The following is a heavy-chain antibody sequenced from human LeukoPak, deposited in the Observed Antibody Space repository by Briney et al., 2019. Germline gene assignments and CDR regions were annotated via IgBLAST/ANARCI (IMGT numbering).Heavy chain of an antibody. V-gene: IGHV4-34*01. CDR2: INNSGST. D-gene: IGHD1-1*01. CDR1: GGSLSGYY. Sequence: SETLSLTCAVYGGSLSGYYWSWIRQPPGKGLEWIGEINNSGSTNYNPSLKSRVTISVDTSKNQFSLELTSVTAADTAVYYCARASSFDRTTRWNPSWLGPWGQGTLVTVSS. J-gene: IGHJ5*02. CDR3: ARASSFDRTTRWNPSWLGP.